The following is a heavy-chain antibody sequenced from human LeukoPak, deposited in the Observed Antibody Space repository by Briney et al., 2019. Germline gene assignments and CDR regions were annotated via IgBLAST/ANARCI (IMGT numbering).Heavy chain of an antibody. V-gene: IGHV4-4*07. CDR2: IYTSGST. Sequence: SSETLSLTCTVSGGSISSYYWSWIRQPARKGLEWIGRIYTSGSTNYNPSLKSRVTISVDTSKNQFSLKLSSVTAADTAVYYCARDRALLWFGEYTDYYYMDVWGKGTTVTISS. CDR3: ARDRALLWFGEYTDYYYMDV. J-gene: IGHJ6*03. D-gene: IGHD3-10*01. CDR1: GGSISSYY.